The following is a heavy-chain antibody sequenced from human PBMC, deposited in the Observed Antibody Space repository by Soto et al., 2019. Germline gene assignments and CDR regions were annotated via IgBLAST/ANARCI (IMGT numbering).Heavy chain of an antibody. D-gene: IGHD6-19*01. Sequence: QVQLQESGPGLVRPSETLSLTCTVSSDSISSYYWIWIRQSPGKGLEWIGYTDYIGNTNYNPSLMSRVTISGDTSKNQFPLRLSSVTAADSAVYYCARAVGDPLYFLGYWGQGTLVTVSS. CDR2: TDYIGNT. V-gene: IGHV4-59*08. CDR1: SDSISSYY. J-gene: IGHJ4*02. CDR3: ARAVGDPLYFLGY.